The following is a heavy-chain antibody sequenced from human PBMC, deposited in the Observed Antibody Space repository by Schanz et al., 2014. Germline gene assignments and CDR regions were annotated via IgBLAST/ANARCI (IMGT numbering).Heavy chain of an antibody. CDR3: SRGECSSTSCHEVAPPDD. Sequence: QVQLQESGPGLVKPSQTLSLTCTVSGASISSGGYYWDWIRLLPGKGLEWIGYISYSGRTYYSPSLKSRLTMSGDTSKNQFSLRLSSVTAADTAIYYCSRGECSSTSCHEVAPPDDWGQGTLVTVSS. V-gene: IGHV4-31*03. CDR2: ISYSGRT. D-gene: IGHD2-2*01. J-gene: IGHJ4*02. CDR1: GASISSGGYY.